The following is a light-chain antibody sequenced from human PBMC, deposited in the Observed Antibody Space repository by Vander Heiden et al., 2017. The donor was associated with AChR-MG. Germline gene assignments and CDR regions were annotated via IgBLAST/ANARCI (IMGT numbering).Light chain of an antibody. V-gene: IGKV1-5*03. CDR3: QHYKGYPYT. Sequence: DIQMTQSPSTLSASVGDRVIITCRASQSFSSWLAWYQQKPGQAPKLLIYKASNLESGVPSRFTGSGSGTDFSLTISSLQPDDFATYYCQHYKGYPYTFGQGTNLEIK. J-gene: IGKJ2*01. CDR1: QSFSSW. CDR2: KAS.